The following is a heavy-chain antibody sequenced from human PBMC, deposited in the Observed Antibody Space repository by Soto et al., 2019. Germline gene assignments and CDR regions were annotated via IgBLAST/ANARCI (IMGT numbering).Heavy chain of an antibody. J-gene: IGHJ6*02. CDR2: IIPLFGTT. V-gene: IGHV1-69*01. CDR1: GDTFKNCV. D-gene: IGHD3-10*01. CDR3: AAELGFGKLSVV. Sequence: QVQVVQSGVEVRRPGSSVKVSCKASGDTFKNCVISWVRQAPGKGLEWTGGIIPLFGTTDFAQRFKGRLTITTDESTTTAYMELSRLRSEDTATYYWAAELGFGKLSVVWGQGTTVIVSS.